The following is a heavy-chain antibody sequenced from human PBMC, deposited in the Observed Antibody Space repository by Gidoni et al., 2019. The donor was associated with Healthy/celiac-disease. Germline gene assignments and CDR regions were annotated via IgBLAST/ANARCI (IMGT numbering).Heavy chain of an antibody. J-gene: IGHJ1*01. Sequence: EVLLVESGGGLVQPVRSLRLSCAASGLTFDDYAMHWVRQAPGKGLEWVSGISWNSGSIGYADSVKGRFTISRDNAKNSLYLQMNSLRAEDTALYYCAKETYSSGWYRGYFQHWGQGTLVTVSS. CDR2: ISWNSGSI. D-gene: IGHD6-19*01. CDR1: GLTFDDYA. V-gene: IGHV3-9*01. CDR3: AKETYSSGWYRGYFQH.